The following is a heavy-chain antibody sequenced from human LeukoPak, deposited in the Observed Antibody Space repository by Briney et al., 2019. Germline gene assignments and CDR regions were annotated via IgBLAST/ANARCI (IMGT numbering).Heavy chain of an antibody. J-gene: IGHJ5*02. D-gene: IGHD1-1*01. Sequence: SVKVSCKASGGTFSSYAISWVRQAPGQGLEWMGGIIPIFGTANYAQKFQGRVTITADESTSTAYMELSSLRSEDTAVYYCASTRRYNWNDVNWFDPWGQGTPVTVSS. CDR1: GGTFSSYA. CDR3: ASTRRYNWNDVNWFDP. CDR2: IIPIFGTA. V-gene: IGHV1-69*13.